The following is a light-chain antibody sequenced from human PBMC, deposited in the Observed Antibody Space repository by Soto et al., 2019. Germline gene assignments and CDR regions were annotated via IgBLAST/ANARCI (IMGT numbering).Light chain of an antibody. J-gene: IGKJ5*01. CDR1: QSVSSY. V-gene: IGKV3-11*01. CDR2: DAS. CDR3: QQRSNWPAKIT. Sequence: EIVLTQSPATLSLSPGERSAVSCMSSQSVSSYLAWYQQKPGQAPRLLIYDASNRATGIPARFSGSGSGTDFTLTISSLEPEDFAVYYCQQRSNWPAKITFGQGT.